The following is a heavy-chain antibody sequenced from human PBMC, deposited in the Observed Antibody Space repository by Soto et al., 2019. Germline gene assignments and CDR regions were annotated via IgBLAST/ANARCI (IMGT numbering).Heavy chain of an antibody. Sequence: PGGSLRLSCAASGFMFSTTDMSWVRQAPGKGLEWLTTIEGSGEITYYADSVKGRFTISRDNSKNTLYLQMNSLRAEDTAVYYCAKECTVVTPGLDYWGQGTLVTVSS. D-gene: IGHD2-21*02. CDR3: AKECTVVTPGLDY. CDR1: GFMFSTTD. J-gene: IGHJ4*02. V-gene: IGHV3-23*01. CDR2: IEGSGEIT.